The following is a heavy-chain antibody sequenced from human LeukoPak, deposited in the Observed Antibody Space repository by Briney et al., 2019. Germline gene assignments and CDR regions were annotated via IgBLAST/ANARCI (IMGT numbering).Heavy chain of an antibody. J-gene: IGHJ4*02. D-gene: IGHD3-16*02. CDR3: AKGDYDYVWGSYPPPDY. V-gene: IGHV3-43D*03. Sequence: GGSLRLSCAASGFTFDDYAMHWVRQAPGKGLEWVSLISRDGGSTYYADSVKGRFTISRDNSKNSLYLQMNSLRAEDTALYYCAKGDYDYVWGSYPPPDYWGQGTLVTVSS. CDR2: ISRDGGST. CDR1: GFTFDDYA.